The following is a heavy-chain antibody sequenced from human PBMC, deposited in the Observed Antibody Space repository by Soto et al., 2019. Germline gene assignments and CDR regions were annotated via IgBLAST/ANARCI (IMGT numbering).Heavy chain of an antibody. CDR1: GFTFINYA. Sequence: EVQLLESGGGVVQPGGSLRLSCAGSGFTFINYAMNWVRQAPGKGLEWVSSISGGGDAAFFGDSVRGRFTISRDNSKNTVTLQMNSLGVGDTAVYYCARKILGSTTRPDYWYFDLWGRGTLVTVSS. CDR2: ISGGGDAA. V-gene: IGHV3-23*01. J-gene: IGHJ2*01. CDR3: ARKILGSTTRPDYWYFDL. D-gene: IGHD7-27*01.